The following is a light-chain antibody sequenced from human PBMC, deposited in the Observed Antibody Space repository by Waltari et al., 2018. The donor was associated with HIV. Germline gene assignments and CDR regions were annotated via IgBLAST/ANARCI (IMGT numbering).Light chain of an antibody. Sequence: DIQMTQSPSSLSASIGEMVTITCRASQAVGDDLGWYQQTPGEAPRRLIYSASSVENGVPSRFSGSRAGEDFTLTITNLQPEDCATYYCLQHHSYPLTFGGGTKVEI. J-gene: IGKJ4*01. CDR3: LQHHSYPLT. CDR2: SAS. V-gene: IGKV1-17*02. CDR1: QAVGDD.